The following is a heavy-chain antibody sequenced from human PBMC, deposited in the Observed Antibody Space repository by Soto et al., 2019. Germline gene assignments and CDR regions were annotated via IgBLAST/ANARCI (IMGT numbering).Heavy chain of an antibody. CDR3: NGGGSWYPIRYFDY. CDR2: IKSKTDGGTT. V-gene: IGHV3-15*07. CDR1: GFTFSNAW. J-gene: IGHJ4*02. Sequence: GGSLRLSCAASGFTFSNAWMNWVRQAPGKGLEWVGRIKSKTDGGTTDYAAPVKGRFTISRDDSKNTLYLQMNSLKTEDTAVYYCNGGGSWYPIRYFDYWGQGTLVTVSS. D-gene: IGHD6-13*01.